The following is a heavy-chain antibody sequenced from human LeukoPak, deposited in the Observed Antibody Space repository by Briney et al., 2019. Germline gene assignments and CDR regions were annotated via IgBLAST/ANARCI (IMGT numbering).Heavy chain of an antibody. V-gene: IGHV4-39*01. CDR3: ARDSNCSGGNCYSHNWFDP. D-gene: IGHD2-15*01. Sequence: SETLSLTCTVSGGSISSSSYYWGWIRQPPGKGLEWIGGIYYSGSTYYNPSLKSRVTISVDTSKNQFSLKLSSVTAADTAVYYCARDSNCSGGNCYSHNWFDPWGQGTLVTVSS. CDR2: IYYSGST. J-gene: IGHJ5*02. CDR1: GGSISSSSYY.